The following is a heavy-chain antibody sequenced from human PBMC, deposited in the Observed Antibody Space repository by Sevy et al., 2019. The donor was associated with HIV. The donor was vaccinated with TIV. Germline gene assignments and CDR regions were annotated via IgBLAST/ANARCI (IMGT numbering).Heavy chain of an antibody. V-gene: IGHV1-24*01. CDR2: FDPEDGER. Sequence: ASVKVSCKVSGYSLIGLSMHWVRQAPGKGLEWMGSFDPEDGERIYAQKLEGRVTMTEDTSADTAYMELNSLRFEDTAVYYCATTKDYYESSGCPFDYWGQGTLVTVSS. D-gene: IGHD3-22*01. CDR3: ATTKDYYESSGCPFDY. J-gene: IGHJ4*02. CDR1: GYSLIGLS.